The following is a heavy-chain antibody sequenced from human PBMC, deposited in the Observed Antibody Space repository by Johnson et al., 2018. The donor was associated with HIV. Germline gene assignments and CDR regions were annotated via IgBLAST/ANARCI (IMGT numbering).Heavy chain of an antibody. D-gene: IGHD3-22*01. J-gene: IGHJ3*02. Sequence: VQLVESGGGLVQPGGSLRLSCAASGFTVSSNYMSWVRQAPGKGLEWVSVIYSGGSTYYEDSVKGRFTISRDNSKNTLYLQMNSLRAEDTAVYYCASVPMIVVLDGAFDIWGQGTMVTVSS. CDR1: GFTVSSNY. V-gene: IGHV3-66*01. CDR2: IYSGGST. CDR3: ASVPMIVVLDGAFDI.